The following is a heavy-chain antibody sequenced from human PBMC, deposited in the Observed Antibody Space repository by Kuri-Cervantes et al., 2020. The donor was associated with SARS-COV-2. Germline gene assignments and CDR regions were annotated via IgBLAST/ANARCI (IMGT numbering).Heavy chain of an antibody. V-gene: IGHV1-2*02. Sequence: ASVKVSCKVSGYTFTGYYMHWVRQAPGQGLEWMGWINPNSGGTNYAQKFQGRVTMTRDTSISTAYMELSRLRSDDTAVYYCATPSYYDSSGSYDAFDIWGQGTMVTVSS. J-gene: IGHJ3*02. CDR3: ATPSYYDSSGSYDAFDI. CDR1: GYTFTGYY. D-gene: IGHD3-22*01. CDR2: INPNSGGT.